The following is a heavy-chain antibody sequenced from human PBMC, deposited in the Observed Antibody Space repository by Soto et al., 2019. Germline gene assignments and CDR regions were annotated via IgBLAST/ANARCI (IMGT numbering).Heavy chain of an antibody. CDR1: GFTFSSYW. J-gene: IGHJ6*02. Sequence: PGGSLRLSCAASGFTFSSYWMSWVRQAPGKGLEWVANIKQDGSEKYYVDSVKGRFTISRDNAKNSLYLQMNSLRAEDTAVYYCARERLYYDSSSYYMRYYYYGMDVWGQGTTVTVSS. CDR3: ARERLYYDSSSYYMRYYYYGMDV. D-gene: IGHD3-22*01. CDR2: IKQDGSEK. V-gene: IGHV3-7*01.